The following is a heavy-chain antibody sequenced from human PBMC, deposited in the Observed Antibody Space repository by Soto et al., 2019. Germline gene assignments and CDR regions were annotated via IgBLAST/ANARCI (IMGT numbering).Heavy chain of an antibody. CDR3: ARDIITVIGGEIYHYFGMAV. V-gene: IGHV4-34*01. J-gene: IGHJ6*02. Sequence: SETLSLTCAVNGGSFREYYWSWLRQPPGKGLEWIGEINQSGTTHYNPSLKRRINISIDTSKNQFSLNLTSVTAADTATYYCARDIITVIGGEIYHYFGMAVRGQRTTVTVSS. CDR1: GGSFREYY. D-gene: IGHD3-16*01. CDR2: INQSGTT.